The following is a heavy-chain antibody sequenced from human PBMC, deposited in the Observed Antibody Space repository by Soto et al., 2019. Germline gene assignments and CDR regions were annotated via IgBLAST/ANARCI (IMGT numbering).Heavy chain of an antibody. CDR1: GFTFSSYE. V-gene: IGHV3-48*03. D-gene: IGHD2-2*01. CDR2: ISSSGSTI. CDR3: ARTGGIVVGYYGMDV. J-gene: IGHJ6*02. Sequence: GGSLRLSCAASGFTFSSYEMNWVRQAPGKGLEWVSYISSSGSTIYYADSVKGRFTISRDNAKNSLYLQMNSLRAEDTAVYYCARTGGIVVGYYGMDVWGQGTTVTVSS.